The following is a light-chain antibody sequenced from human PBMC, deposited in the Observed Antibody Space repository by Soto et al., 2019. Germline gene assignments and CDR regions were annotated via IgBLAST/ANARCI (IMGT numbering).Light chain of an antibody. Sequence: EIVLTRSRGTLSLSPGERATLSCRASQSVSSSYLAWYQQKPGQAPRILIYGASSRATGIPDRFSGSGSGTDFTLTISRLEPEDFAVYYCQKYGSSPRTFGQGTKVDIK. CDR3: QKYGSSPRT. CDR1: QSVSSSY. V-gene: IGKV3-20*01. J-gene: IGKJ1*01. CDR2: GAS.